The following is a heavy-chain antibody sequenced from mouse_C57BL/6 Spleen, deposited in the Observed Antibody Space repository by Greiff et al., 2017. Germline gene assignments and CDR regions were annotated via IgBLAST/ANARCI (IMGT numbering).Heavy chain of an antibody. D-gene: IGHD1-1*01. CDR1: GYTFTSYW. CDR2: IDPSDSET. CDR3: ARAEAYYGSSYDY. J-gene: IGHJ2*01. V-gene: IGHV1-52*01. Sequence: QVQLKQPGAELVRPGSSVKLSCKASGYTFTSYWMHWVKQRPIQGLEWIGNIDPSDSETHYNQKFKDKATLTVDKSSSTAYMQLSSLTSEDSAVYYCARAEAYYGSSYDYWGQGTTLTVSS.